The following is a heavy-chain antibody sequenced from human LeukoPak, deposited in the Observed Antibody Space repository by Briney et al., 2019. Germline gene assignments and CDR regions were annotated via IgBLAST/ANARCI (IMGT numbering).Heavy chain of an antibody. V-gene: IGHV4-34*01. CDR1: GGSFSGYY. J-gene: IGHJ6*03. CDR3: RIAVAGTFSHYMDV. Sequence: SETLSLTCAVYGGSFSGYYWNWIRQPPGKGLEWIGEINHSGSTNYNPSLKSRVTISVDTSKNQFSLKLSSVTAADTAVYYCRIAVAGTFSHYMDVWGKGTTVTVSS. D-gene: IGHD6-19*01. CDR2: INHSGST.